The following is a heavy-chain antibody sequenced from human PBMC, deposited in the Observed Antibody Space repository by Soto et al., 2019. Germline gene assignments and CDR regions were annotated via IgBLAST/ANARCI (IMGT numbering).Heavy chain of an antibody. CDR1: GYTFTSYD. V-gene: IGHV1-8*01. CDR3: ARDGSKNDGYGVQLGY. J-gene: IGHJ4*02. Sequence: QVQLVQSGAEVKKPGASVKVSCKASGYTFTSYDINWVRQATGQGLEWMGRMNHDSGDTGLAQKFQGRITMTRNTYITTAYMELSSLRSEDTAVYYCARDGSKNDGYGVQLGYWGQGTVVTVSS. D-gene: IGHD2-2*01. CDR2: MNHDSGDT.